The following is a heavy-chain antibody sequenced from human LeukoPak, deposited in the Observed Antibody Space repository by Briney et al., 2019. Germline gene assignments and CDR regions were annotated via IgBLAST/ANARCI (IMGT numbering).Heavy chain of an antibody. D-gene: IGHD6-13*01. CDR1: GFTFSTYG. Sequence: QSGGSLRLSCAASGFTFSTYGMHWVRQAPGEGLECVAVISYDGSNKYYADSVKGRFTISRDNSKNTLYLQMNSLRAEDTAVYYCAKVESVAAAGRNYYYYMDVWAKGPRSPSP. CDR2: ISYDGSNK. J-gene: IGHJ6*03. V-gene: IGHV3-30*18. CDR3: AKVESVAAAGRNYYYYMDV.